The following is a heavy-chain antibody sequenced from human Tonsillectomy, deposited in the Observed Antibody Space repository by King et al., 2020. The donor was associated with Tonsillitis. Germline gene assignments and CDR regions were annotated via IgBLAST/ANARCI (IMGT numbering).Heavy chain of an antibody. D-gene: IGHD7-27*01. CDR3: ARSPTGGWGWYFDH. CDR1: GDSVFSNSAA. CDR2: TYYSSKWFN. V-gene: IGHV6-1*01. J-gene: IGHJ2*01. Sequence: VQLQESGPGLVKPSQTLSLTCAISGDSVFSNSAAWTWIRQSPSRGLEWLGRTYYSSKWFNDYAVSVKSRITVNPETSKNQFSLHLNSVTPDDTAVYYCARSPTGGWGWYFDHWGRGTLVTVSS.